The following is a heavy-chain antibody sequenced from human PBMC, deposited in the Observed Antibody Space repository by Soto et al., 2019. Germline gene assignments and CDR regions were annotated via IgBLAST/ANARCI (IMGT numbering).Heavy chain of an antibody. J-gene: IGHJ6*03. V-gene: IGHV3-48*01. D-gene: IGHD5-12*01. Sequence: GGSLRLSCAASGFTFSSYSMNWVRPAPGKGLEWVSYISSSSSTIYYADSVKGRFTISRDNAKNSLYLQMNSLRAEDTAVYYCARVGYSGYDPMRLDYYMDVWGKGTTVTVSS. CDR3: ARVGYSGYDPMRLDYYMDV. CDR2: ISSSSSTI. CDR1: GFTFSSYS.